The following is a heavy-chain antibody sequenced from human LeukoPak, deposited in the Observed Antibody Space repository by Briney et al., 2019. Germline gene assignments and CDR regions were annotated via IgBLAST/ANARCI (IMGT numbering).Heavy chain of an antibody. CDR2: IRQDGAER. V-gene: IGHV3-7*01. CDR1: GFTFSNHW. Sequence: GGSLRLSCVASGFTFSNHWMSWVRQAPGKGLEWVANIRQDGAERYYVDSVKGRFTISRDNAKNSVYLEMNSLRVEDTAVYFCARAPYFESSGPLWGQGTLVTVSS. J-gene: IGHJ4*02. CDR3: ARAPYFESSGPL. D-gene: IGHD3-22*01.